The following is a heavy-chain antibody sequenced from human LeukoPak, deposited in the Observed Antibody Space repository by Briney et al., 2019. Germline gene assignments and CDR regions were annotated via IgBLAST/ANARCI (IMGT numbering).Heavy chain of an antibody. CDR2: IYYSGST. CDR1: GGSISSTSYY. CDR3: AKAGVRYFDSSGLYAFDF. J-gene: IGHJ3*01. V-gene: IGHV4-39*01. Sequence: PSETLSLTCAVSGGSISSTSYYWAWIRQPPGKGLEWIGTIYYSGSTYHNPSLKSRVTMSVGTSRNQFSLKLSSVGAADTAVYYCAKAGVRYFDSSGLYAFDFWGQGTTVTVSS. D-gene: IGHD3-22*01.